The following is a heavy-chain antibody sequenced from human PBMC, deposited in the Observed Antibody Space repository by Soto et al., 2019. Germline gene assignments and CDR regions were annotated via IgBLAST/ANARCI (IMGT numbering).Heavy chain of an antibody. J-gene: IGHJ6*02. CDR3: ASHSGSSPEGRYYYGMDV. Sequence: QVQLVQSGAEVKKPGSSVKVSCKASGGTFSSYAISWVRQAPGQGLEWMGGIIPIFGTADYAQKFQGRVTITADESTSTAYRELSSLRSEYTAVYYCASHSGSSPEGRYYYGMDVWGQGTTVTVSS. CDR2: IIPIFGTA. V-gene: IGHV1-69*12. D-gene: IGHD1-26*01. CDR1: GGTFSSYA.